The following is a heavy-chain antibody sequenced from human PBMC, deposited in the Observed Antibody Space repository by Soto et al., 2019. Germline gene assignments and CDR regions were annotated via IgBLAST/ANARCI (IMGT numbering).Heavy chain of an antibody. Sequence: ETLSLTCTVSGDSINDFYWTWIRQSPGKGLEWIGHIYYTGSTSYNPSLKSRVTISVDTSKNQFSLSLNSLTAAATAVYFCARFRFFCRGAGCKNGGSGGVGCWGQGILGAVSS. D-gene: IGHD2-15*01. V-gene: IGHV4-59*01. CDR1: GDSINDFY. J-gene: IGHJ4*02. CDR2: IYYTGST. CDR3: ARFRFFCRGAGCKNGGSGGVGC.